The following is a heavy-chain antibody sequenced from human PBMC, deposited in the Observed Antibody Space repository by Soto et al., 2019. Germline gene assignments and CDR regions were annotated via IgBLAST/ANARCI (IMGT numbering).Heavy chain of an antibody. CDR3: ARDNADTINWFDP. CDR1: GGTFSSYA. V-gene: IGHV1-69*13. Sequence: ASVKVSFKASGGTFSSYAISWVRQAPGQGLEWMGGIIPIFGTANYAQKFQGRVTITADESTSTAYMELSSLRSEDTAVYYCARDNADTINWFDPWGQGTLVTVSS. J-gene: IGHJ5*02. D-gene: IGHD2-8*01. CDR2: IIPIFGTA.